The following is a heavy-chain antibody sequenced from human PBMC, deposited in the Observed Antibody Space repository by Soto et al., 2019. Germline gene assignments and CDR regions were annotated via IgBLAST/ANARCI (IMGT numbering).Heavy chain of an antibody. D-gene: IGHD3-3*02. J-gene: IGHJ3*02. Sequence: GGSLRLSCAVSGFPFSFYGFHWVRQSPGKGLEWLGVIVGDGSAIYHADSLEGRFFISRDNSKDILYLQMNSLRVEDTAVYYCARDDAFDNENGFDMWGQGTMVTVSS. CDR1: GFPFSFYG. CDR3: ARDDAFDNENGFDM. CDR2: IVGDGSAI. V-gene: IGHV3-33*01.